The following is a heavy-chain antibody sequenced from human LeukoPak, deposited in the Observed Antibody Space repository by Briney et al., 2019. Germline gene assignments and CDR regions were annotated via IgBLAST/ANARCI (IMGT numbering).Heavy chain of an antibody. V-gene: IGHV1-2*04. CDR2: INPNSGGT. CDR1: GYTFTGYY. Sequence: ASVKVSCKASGYTFTGYYMHWVRQAPGQGLEWMGWINPNSGGTSYAQKFQGWVTMTRDTSISTAYMELSRLRSDDTAVYYCARDRDGYSALGLFDYWGEGTLVTVSS. J-gene: IGHJ4*02. CDR3: ARDRDGYSALGLFDY. D-gene: IGHD5-24*01.